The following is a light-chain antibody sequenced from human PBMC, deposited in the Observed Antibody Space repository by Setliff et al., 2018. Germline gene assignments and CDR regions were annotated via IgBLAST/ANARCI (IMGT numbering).Light chain of an antibody. CDR1: TSNIGSNP. CDR3: EAWDDSLNGYV. V-gene: IGLV1-44*01. Sequence: QSVLTQPPSASGTPGQRITISCSGGTSNIGSNPVNWYQQLPGTVPKLLIYSNNQRPSGVPDRSSGSKSGTSASLAVSGLQSEDEADFYCEAWDDSLNGYVFGSGTKVTV. J-gene: IGLJ1*01. CDR2: SNN.